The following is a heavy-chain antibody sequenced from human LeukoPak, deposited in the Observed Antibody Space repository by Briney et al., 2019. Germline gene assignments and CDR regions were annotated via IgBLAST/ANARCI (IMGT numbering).Heavy chain of an antibody. J-gene: IGHJ4*02. CDR1: GYTFTGYY. V-gene: IGHV1-69*13. D-gene: IGHD3-10*01. CDR2: IIPIFGTA. Sequence: SVKVSCKASGYTFTGYYMHWVRQAPGQGLEWMGGIIPIFGTANYAQKFQGRVTITADESTSTAYMELSSLRSEDTAVYYCARSSGPANLWFFDYWGRGTLVTVSS. CDR3: ARSSGPANLWFFDY.